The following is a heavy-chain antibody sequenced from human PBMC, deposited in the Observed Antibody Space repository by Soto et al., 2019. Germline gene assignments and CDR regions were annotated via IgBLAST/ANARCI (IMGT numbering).Heavy chain of an antibody. V-gene: IGHV5-51*01. CDR1: RSGFTTNW. J-gene: IGHJ4*02. Sequence: VKVTGTGARSGFTTNWSACVRPMHGKGPEWMGSVRVRGSRTRYGPSFEGQITISADRSISTAYLQWRSLKASDSAMYYCATWRGSSWFDYWGQGTQVTVS. CDR3: ATWRGSSWFDY. CDR2: VRVRGSRT. D-gene: IGHD6-13*01.